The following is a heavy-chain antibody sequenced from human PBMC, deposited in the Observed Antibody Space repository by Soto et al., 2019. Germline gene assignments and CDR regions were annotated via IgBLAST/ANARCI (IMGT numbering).Heavy chain of an antibody. V-gene: IGHV3-23*01. Sequence: GGSLRLSCAASGFTFSSYAMSWVRQAPGKGLEWVSGISGSGGRTYYADSEKGRFTISRDNSKNTLYLQMNSLRAEATAVYYCAKGSSSSGGVYFDYWGQGTLVTVSS. D-gene: IGHD6-6*01. J-gene: IGHJ4*02. CDR1: GFTFSSYA. CDR3: AKGSSSSGGVYFDY. CDR2: ISGSGGRT.